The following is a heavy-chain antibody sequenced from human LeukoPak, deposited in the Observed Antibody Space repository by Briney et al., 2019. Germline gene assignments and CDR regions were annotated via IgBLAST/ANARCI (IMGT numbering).Heavy chain of an antibody. CDR3: ARGSHGDYVFGQGN. CDR2: IIPIFGTA. J-gene: IGHJ4*02. V-gene: IGHV1-69*13. CDR1: GGTFSSNA. D-gene: IGHD4-17*01. Sequence: SVKVSCKASGGTFSSNAIGWVRQAPGQGLEWMGGIIPIFGTANYAQKFQGRVTITADESTSTAYMELSSLRSEDTAVYYCARGSHGDYVFGQGNWGQGTLVTVSS.